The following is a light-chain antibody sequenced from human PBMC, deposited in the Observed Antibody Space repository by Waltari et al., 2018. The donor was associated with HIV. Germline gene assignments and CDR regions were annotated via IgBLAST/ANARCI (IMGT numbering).Light chain of an antibody. CDR2: ECS. CDR3: CSYAGSSTLEV. V-gene: IGLV2-23*01. CDR1: SSDVGSYNL. Sequence: QSALTQPASVSGAPGQSITISCTGTSSDVGSYNLVSWYQQHPGKAPKLMFYECSKRPSGVSNRFSGSKSGNTASLTISGLQAEDEADYYCCSYAGSSTLEVFGGGTKLTVL. J-gene: IGLJ2*01.